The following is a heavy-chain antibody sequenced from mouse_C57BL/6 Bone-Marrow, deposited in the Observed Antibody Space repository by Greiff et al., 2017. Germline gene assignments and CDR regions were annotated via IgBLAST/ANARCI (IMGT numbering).Heavy chain of an antibody. CDR2: INPNNGGT. CDR1: GYTFTDYY. Sequence: VQLQQSGPELVKPGASVKISCKASGYTFTDYYMNWVKQSHGKSLEWIGNINPNNGGTSYNQKFKGKATLTVDKSSSTAYMELRSLTSEDAAVYYCASGGGDWYFDVWGTGTTVTVSS. CDR3: ASGGGDWYFDV. V-gene: IGHV1-26*01. J-gene: IGHJ1*03.